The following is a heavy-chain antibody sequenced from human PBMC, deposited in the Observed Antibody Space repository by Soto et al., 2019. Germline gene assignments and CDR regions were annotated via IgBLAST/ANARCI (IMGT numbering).Heavy chain of an antibody. Sequence: ASVKVSCKASGYTFTSYGISWVRQAPGQGLEWMGWISAYNCNTKYAQKLQGRVNMTTDTSTSTACMELRSLRPDDTAVYYCARRAPPMDVWGQGTTVTVSS. CDR1: GYTFTSYG. J-gene: IGHJ6*02. CDR3: ARRAPPMDV. CDR2: ISAYNCNT. V-gene: IGHV1-18*01.